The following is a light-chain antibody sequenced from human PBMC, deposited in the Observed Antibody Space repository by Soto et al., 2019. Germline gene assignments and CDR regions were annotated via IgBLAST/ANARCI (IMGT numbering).Light chain of an antibody. V-gene: IGKV2-28*01. CDR2: LGS. Sequence: DIVMTQSPVSLPVTPGEPAAISCSSSQSLLQSNGYNYLDWYLQKPGQSPQLLIYLGSNRASGVPDRFSGSGSGTDFTLKISRVEAEDVGVYYCMQALQTPRTFGQGTKLEIK. CDR3: MQALQTPRT. J-gene: IGKJ2*01. CDR1: QSLLQSNGYNY.